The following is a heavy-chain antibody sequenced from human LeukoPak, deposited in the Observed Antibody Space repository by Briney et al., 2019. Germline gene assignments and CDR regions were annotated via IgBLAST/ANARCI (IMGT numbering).Heavy chain of an antibody. CDR2: IIPIFGTA. D-gene: IGHD5-18*01. CDR1: GGTFSSYA. CDR3: ASGRGYSYGYPYYFDY. V-gene: IGHV1-69*05. Sequence: SVKVSCKASGGTFSSYAISWVRQAPGQGLEWMGGIIPIFGTANYAQKFQGRVTITTDASTSTAYMELSRLRSEDTAVYYCASGRGYSYGYPYYFDYWGQGTLVTVSS. J-gene: IGHJ4*02.